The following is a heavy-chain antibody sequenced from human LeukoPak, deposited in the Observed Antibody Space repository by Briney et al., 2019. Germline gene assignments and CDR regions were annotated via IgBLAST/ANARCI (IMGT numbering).Heavy chain of an antibody. CDR3: ARHLDYYGSGSYEY. CDR2: IYYSGST. D-gene: IGHD3-10*01. J-gene: IGHJ4*02. Sequence: SETLSLTCTVSGGSISSGDYYWSWIRQPPGKGLEWIGYIYYSGSTYYNPSLKSRVTVSVDTSKNQFSLKLRSVTAADTAVYYCARHLDYYGSGSYEYWGQGTLVTVSS. CDR1: GGSISSGDYY. V-gene: IGHV4-30-4*01.